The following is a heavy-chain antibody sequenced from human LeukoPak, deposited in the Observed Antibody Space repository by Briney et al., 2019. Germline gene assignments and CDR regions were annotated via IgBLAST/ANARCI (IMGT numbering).Heavy chain of an antibody. V-gene: IGHV4-59*08. CDR3: ARTNAFDI. CDR2: IFYSGST. Sequence: SETLSLTCTVAAGSISNYHWSWIRPPRGKGLEWIGCIFYSGSTYYNPSLKSRVTISVDTSKNQFSLRLSSVTAADTAVYYCARTNAFDIWGQGTMVTVSS. CDR1: AGSISNYH. J-gene: IGHJ3*02.